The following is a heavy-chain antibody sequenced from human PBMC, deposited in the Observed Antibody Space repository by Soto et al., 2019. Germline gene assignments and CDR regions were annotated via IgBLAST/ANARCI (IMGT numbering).Heavy chain of an antibody. D-gene: IGHD3-22*01. J-gene: IGHJ4*02. V-gene: IGHV4-59*11. CDR1: GGSISGHY. CDR2: IFYTGST. CDR3: ARVGSSGWSPDY. Sequence: SETLSLTCTVSGGSISGHYWIWIRQSPGKGLEWIGYIFYTGSTNYNPSLKSRVTLSVDTSKNQFSLRLSSATAADTAVYYCARVGSSGWSPDYWGQGTLVTVSS.